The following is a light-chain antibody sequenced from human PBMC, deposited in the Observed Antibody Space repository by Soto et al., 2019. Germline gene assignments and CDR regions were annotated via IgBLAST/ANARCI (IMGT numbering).Light chain of an antibody. CDR1: SSDVGGYNY. V-gene: IGLV2-14*01. CDR2: GVS. Sequence: QSALTQPASESGSPGQSITISCTGTSSDVGGYNYVSWYQQYPGKAPKLMVYGVSNRPSGVSNRFSGSKSGNTASLTISGLQPEDEADYYCTSYTTTSTHYVFGTGTQLTVL. J-gene: IGLJ1*01. CDR3: TSYTTTSTHYV.